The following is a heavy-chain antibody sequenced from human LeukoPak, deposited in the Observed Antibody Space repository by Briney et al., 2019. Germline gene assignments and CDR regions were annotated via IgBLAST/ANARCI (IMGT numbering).Heavy chain of an antibody. CDR2: ISYEGSNK. CDR1: GFIFSNYG. D-gene: IGHD3-22*01. Sequence: TGGSLRLSCAASGFIFSNYGIHWVRQAPGKGLEWVAVISYEGSNKNYADSVKGRFTISRDNSKNTLYLQMNSLRAEDTALYYCARAILYYDASGPDLHYYYYGMDVWGQGTTVTVSS. CDR3: ARAILYYDASGPDLHYYYYGMDV. J-gene: IGHJ6*02. V-gene: IGHV3-30-3*01.